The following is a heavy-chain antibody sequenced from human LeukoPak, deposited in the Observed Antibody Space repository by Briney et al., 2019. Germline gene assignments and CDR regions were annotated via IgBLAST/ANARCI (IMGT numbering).Heavy chain of an antibody. V-gene: IGHV3-15*01. CDR1: GLNFRNAW. D-gene: IGHD3-22*01. J-gene: IGHJ4*02. CDR2: IKNKAKGCTT. CDR3: TTDRSSGVYWFDSTGLLLF. Sequence: KTGGSLRLSCAASGLNFRNAWLTWVRQAPGKGLEWVCRIKNKAKGCTTDYAAPVTGRFNVSRDASKNTLSLQMTNLKTEDTAIYYCTTDRSSGVYWFDSTGLLLFWGRGTLVTVSS.